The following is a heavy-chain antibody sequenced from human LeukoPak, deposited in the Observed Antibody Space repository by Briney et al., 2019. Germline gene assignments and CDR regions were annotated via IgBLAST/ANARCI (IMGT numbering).Heavy chain of an antibody. CDR1: GGSYSGYY. CDR3: ARGDVFDY. Sequence: SETLSLTCAVYGGSYSGYYWSWIRQPPGKGLEWIGEINHSGSTNYNPPLKSRVTISVDTSKNQFSLKLSSVTAADTAVYYCARGDVFDYWGQGTLVTVSS. CDR2: INHSGST. V-gene: IGHV4-34*01. J-gene: IGHJ4*02.